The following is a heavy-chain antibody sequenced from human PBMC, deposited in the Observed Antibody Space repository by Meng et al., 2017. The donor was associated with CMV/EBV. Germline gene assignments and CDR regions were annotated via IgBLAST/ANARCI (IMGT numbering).Heavy chain of an antibody. D-gene: IGHD2-15*01. V-gene: IGHV1-46*01. Sequence: SCKASGYTFTSYYVRWVRQAPGQGLEWMGIINPSGDSTNYAQKFQGRVTMTRDTSTSTVYMELSSLGSEDMAVYYCARELLPSRFDPWGQGTLVTVSS. CDR1: GYTFTSYY. CDR2: INPSGDST. CDR3: ARELLPSRFDP. J-gene: IGHJ5*02.